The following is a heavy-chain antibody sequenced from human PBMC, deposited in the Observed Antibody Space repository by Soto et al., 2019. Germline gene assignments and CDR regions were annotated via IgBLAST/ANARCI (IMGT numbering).Heavy chain of an antibody. Sequence: GASVKVSCKASGYTLTSYDINLVRQATGQGLEWMGWMNPNSGNTGYAQKFQGRVTMTRNTSISTAYMELSSLRSEDTAVYYCARGLLQTYNWNSMYYFDYWGQGTLVTVSS. CDR1: GYTLTSYD. V-gene: IGHV1-8*01. D-gene: IGHD1-7*01. J-gene: IGHJ4*02. CDR3: ARGLLQTYNWNSMYYFDY. CDR2: MNPNSGNT.